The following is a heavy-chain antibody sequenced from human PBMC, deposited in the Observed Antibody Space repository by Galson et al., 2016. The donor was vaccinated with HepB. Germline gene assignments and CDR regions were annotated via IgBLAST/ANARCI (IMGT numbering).Heavy chain of an antibody. V-gene: IGHV3-15*07. CDR2: IKSKIDDETT. Sequence: SLRLSCAASGFTFSTAWMNWVRQAPGKGLEWVGRIKSKIDDETTDYAAPVKGRFTISRDDSTNTLYLQMNSLKNADSAVYYCTVRPYSKTGLIDFWGQGTLVTFSS. J-gene: IGHJ4*02. CDR3: TVRPYSKTGLIDF. CDR1: GFTFSTAW. D-gene: IGHD1-1*01.